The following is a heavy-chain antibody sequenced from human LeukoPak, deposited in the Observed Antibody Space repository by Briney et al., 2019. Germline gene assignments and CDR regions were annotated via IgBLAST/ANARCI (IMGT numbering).Heavy chain of an antibody. CDR1: GFTFSSYA. D-gene: IGHD4-17*01. CDR3: ARLYGDDS. J-gene: IGHJ5*01. CDR2: ISYDGSNK. Sequence: GGSLRLSCAASGFTFSSYAMDWVRQAPGKGREWVAVISYDGSNKYYADSVKGRFTISRDNSKNTLYLQMNSLRAEDTAVYYCARLYGDDSWGQGTLVTVSS. V-gene: IGHV3-30*04.